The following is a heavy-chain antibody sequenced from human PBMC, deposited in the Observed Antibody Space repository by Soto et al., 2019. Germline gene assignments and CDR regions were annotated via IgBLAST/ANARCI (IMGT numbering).Heavy chain of an antibody. Sequence: EVQLVESGGGLVQPGGSLRLSCAASGFTFSDHYMDWVRQAPGKGLEWVGRTRDKANSYTTQYAASVKGRFTISRDDSKNSLYLQMNSLKTEDTAVYYCATSGSYAPFDYWGQGTLVTVSS. V-gene: IGHV3-72*01. J-gene: IGHJ4*02. D-gene: IGHD1-26*01. CDR1: GFTFSDHY. CDR3: ATSGSYAPFDY. CDR2: TRDKANSYTT.